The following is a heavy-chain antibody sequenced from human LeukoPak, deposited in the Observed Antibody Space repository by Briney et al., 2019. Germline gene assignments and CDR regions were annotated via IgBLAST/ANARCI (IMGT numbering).Heavy chain of an antibody. D-gene: IGHD3-10*01. V-gene: IGHV3-23*01. J-gene: IGHJ3*02. CDR3: AKDHMVRGVIIDDAFDI. Sequence: GGSLRLSCAASGFTFSDYYMNWIRQAPGKGLEWVSAISGSGGSTYYADSVKGRFTISRDNSKNTLYLQMNSLRAEDTAVYYCAKDHMVRGVIIDDAFDIWGQGTMVTVSS. CDR2: ISGSGGST. CDR1: GFTFSDYY.